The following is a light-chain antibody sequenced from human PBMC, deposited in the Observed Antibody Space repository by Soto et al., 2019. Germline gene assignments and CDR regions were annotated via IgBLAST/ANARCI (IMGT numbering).Light chain of an antibody. CDR1: SSDVGGYNY. J-gene: IGLJ2*01. CDR2: DVS. Sequence: QSALTQPRSVSGSPGQSVTISCTGTSSDVGGYNYVSWYQQHPGKAPKLMIYDVSKRPSGVPDRFSGSKSGNTASLTISGLQAEDEADYYCQSYDSILSGVVFGGGTKLTVL. CDR3: QSYDSILSGVV. V-gene: IGLV2-11*01.